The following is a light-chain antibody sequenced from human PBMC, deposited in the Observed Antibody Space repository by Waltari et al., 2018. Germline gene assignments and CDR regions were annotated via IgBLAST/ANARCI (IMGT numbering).Light chain of an antibody. V-gene: IGLV2-14*03. J-gene: IGLJ1*01. Sequence: SALPPPASVPWSPGPPIPISRTGTSIDGCRYNYVSWYQQHTAKAPKFMIYDVSNQPPGVSVHFSGPKYSNAASLTSSRLQADDEADYYCCSYATRDSYVFGTGNKVTVL. CDR1: SIDGCRYNY. CDR3: CSYATRDSYV. CDR2: DVS.